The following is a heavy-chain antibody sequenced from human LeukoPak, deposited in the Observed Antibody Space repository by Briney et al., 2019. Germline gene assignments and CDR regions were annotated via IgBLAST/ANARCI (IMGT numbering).Heavy chain of an antibody. D-gene: IGHD6-13*01. Sequence: PSETLSLTCAVYGGSFSGYYWSWIRQPPGKGLEWIGEINHSGSTNYNPSLKSRVTISVGTSKNQFSLKLSSVTAADTAVYYCARDFMYSISCAGCWGQGTLVTVSS. V-gene: IGHV4-34*01. CDR2: INHSGST. CDR3: ARDFMYSISCAGC. J-gene: IGHJ4*02. CDR1: GGSFSGYY.